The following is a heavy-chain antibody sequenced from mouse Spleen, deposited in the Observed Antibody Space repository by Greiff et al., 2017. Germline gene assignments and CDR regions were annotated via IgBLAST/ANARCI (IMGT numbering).Heavy chain of an antibody. CDR2: IYPGDGDT. J-gene: IGHJ4*01. V-gene: IGHV1-82*01. D-gene: IGHD1-1*01. Sequence: QVQLQQSGPELVKPGASVKISCKASGYAFSSSWMNWVKQRPGKGLEWIGRIYPGDGDTNYNGKFKGKATLTADKSSSTAYMQLSSLTSEDSAVYFCARCTTVVARDAMDYWGQGTSVTVSS. CDR3: ARCTTVVARDAMDY. CDR1: GYAFSSSW.